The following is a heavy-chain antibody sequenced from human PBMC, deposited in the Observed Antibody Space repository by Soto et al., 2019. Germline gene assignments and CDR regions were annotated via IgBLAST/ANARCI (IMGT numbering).Heavy chain of an antibody. CDR2: IYHSGST. CDR1: GGSISSGGYS. CDR3: ARTLQDYGMDV. J-gene: IGHJ6*02. V-gene: IGHV4-30-2*01. Sequence: PSETLSLTCAVSGGSISSGGYSWSWIRQPPGKGLEWIGYIYHSGSTYYNPSLKSRVTISVDTSKNQFSLKLSSVTAADTAVYYCARTLQDYGMDVWGQGTTVTVSS.